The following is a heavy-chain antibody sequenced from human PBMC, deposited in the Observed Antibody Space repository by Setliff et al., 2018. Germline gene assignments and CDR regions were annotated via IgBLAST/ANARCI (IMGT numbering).Heavy chain of an antibody. CDR1: GYSLTNYW. V-gene: IGHV5-51*06. D-gene: IGHD6-13*01. J-gene: IGHJ3*02. CDR2: IYPDVSDP. Sequence: ESLKISCKGSGYSLTNYWIGWVRQMPGKGLEWMGIIYPDVSDPRYSPSFQGQVTISVDKSINTAFLQWNNLKASDSAMYYCATTRLASRWYVVDGFDIWGQGTLVTVSS. CDR3: ATTRLASRWYVVDGFDI.